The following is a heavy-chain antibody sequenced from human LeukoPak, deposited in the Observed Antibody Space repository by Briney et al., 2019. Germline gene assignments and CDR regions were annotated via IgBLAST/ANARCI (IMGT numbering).Heavy chain of an antibody. CDR1: GYTFTGYY. D-gene: IGHD3-22*01. V-gene: IGHV1-2*02. CDR2: INPNSGGT. CDR3: ARSLYYDSSGYTY. Sequence: GASVKVSCKASGYTFTGYYMHWVRQAPGQGLEWMGWINPNSGGTNYAQKFQGRVTMTRDTSISTAYMELSRLRSDDTAVYYCARSLYYDSSGYTYWGQGTLVTVSS. J-gene: IGHJ4*02.